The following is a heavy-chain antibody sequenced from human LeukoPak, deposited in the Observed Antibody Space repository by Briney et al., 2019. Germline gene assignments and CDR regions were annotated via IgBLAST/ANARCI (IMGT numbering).Heavy chain of an antibody. Sequence: AASVKVSCKASGYTFTGYYMHWVRQAPGQGLELMGWINPSSGGTNYAQKFQGRVTMTRDTSINTAYMELSRLRSADTAVYYCVRDGGPTYYYDSSGYYLNWFDPWGQGALVTVSS. D-gene: IGHD3-22*01. CDR3: VRDGGPTYYYDSSGYYLNWFDP. J-gene: IGHJ5*02. V-gene: IGHV1-2*02. CDR2: INPSSGGT. CDR1: GYTFTGYY.